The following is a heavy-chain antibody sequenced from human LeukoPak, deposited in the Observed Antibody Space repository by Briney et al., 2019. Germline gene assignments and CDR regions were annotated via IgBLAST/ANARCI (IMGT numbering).Heavy chain of an antibody. V-gene: IGHV3-23*01. D-gene: IGHD2-8*02. CDR3: VKSQNTGNYYFDN. Sequence: GGSLRLSCAASGFNFSNHAMSWVRQAPGKGLERVSGITTTGANTYYADSVKGWFTISRDNSKNTLSLLMSDLRAEDTAIYYCVKSQNTGNYYFDNWGQGTLVTVSS. CDR1: GFNFSNHA. CDR2: ITTTGANT. J-gene: IGHJ4*02.